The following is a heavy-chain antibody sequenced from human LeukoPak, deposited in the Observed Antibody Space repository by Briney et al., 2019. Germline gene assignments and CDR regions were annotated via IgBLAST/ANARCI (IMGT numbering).Heavy chain of an antibody. Sequence: ASVKVSCKASGYTFTGYYMHWVRQAPGQGLEWMGWINPNSGGTNYAQKFQGRVTMTRDTSISTAYMELNRLRSDDTAVYYCAREYCSSTSCSMFDPWGQGTLVTVSS. CDR1: GYTFTGYY. CDR3: AREYCSSTSCSMFDP. D-gene: IGHD2-2*01. V-gene: IGHV1-2*02. CDR2: INPNSGGT. J-gene: IGHJ5*02.